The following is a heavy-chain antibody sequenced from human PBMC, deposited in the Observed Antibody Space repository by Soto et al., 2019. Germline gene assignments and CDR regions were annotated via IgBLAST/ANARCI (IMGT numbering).Heavy chain of an antibody. Sequence: QVQLQESGPGLVKPSETLSLTCTVSGGSISSYYWSWIRQPPGKGLEWIGYIYYSGSTNYNPSLKSRVTISVATPTKQFALRLSSVTAADTAVYYCARGATFEGVIVLDYWGQGNLVRVSS. CDR3: ARGATFEGVIVLDY. D-gene: IGHD3-16*02. V-gene: IGHV4-59*01. J-gene: IGHJ4*02. CDR2: IYYSGST. CDR1: GGSISSYY.